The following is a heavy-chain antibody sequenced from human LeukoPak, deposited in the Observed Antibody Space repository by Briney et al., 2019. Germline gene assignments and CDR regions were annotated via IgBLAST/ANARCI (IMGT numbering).Heavy chain of an antibody. CDR1: GGSFSGYY. V-gene: IGHV4-34*01. D-gene: IGHD2-15*01. CDR2: INHSGST. Sequence: PSETLSLTCAVYGGSFSGYYWSWIRQPPGKGLEWIGEINHSGSTNYNPSLKSRVTMSVDTSKNQFSLNLSSVTAADTAVYYCARDVGAAWFDPWGQGALVTVSS. CDR3: ARDVGAAWFDP. J-gene: IGHJ5*02.